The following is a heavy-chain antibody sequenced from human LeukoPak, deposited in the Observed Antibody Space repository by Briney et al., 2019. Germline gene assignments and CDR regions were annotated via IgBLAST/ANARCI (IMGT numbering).Heavy chain of an antibody. J-gene: IGHJ3*02. D-gene: IGHD6-19*01. CDR2: MNPNSGNT. CDR3: AVSIAVADGAFDI. Sequence: ASVKVTCKASGYTFTSYDINWVRQATGQGLEWMGWMNPNSGNTGYAQKFRGRVTITRNTSISTAYMELSSLRSEDTAVYYCAVSIAVADGAFDIWGQGTMVTVSS. CDR1: GYTFTSYD. V-gene: IGHV1-8*03.